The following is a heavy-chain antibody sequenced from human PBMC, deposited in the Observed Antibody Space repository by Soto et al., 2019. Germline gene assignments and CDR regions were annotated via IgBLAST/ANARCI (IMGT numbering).Heavy chain of an antibody. V-gene: IGHV4-59*01. CDR1: GGSISSYY. CDR2: IYYSGST. D-gene: IGHD6-13*01. Sequence: QVQLQESGPGLVKPSETLSLTCTVSGGSISSYYWSWIRQPPGKGLEWIGYIYYSGSTNYNPSLKSRATISVDTSKNQFSLKLSSVTAADTAVYYCARQDSSSWYPLNWFDPWGQGTLVTVSS. CDR3: ARQDSSSWYPLNWFDP. J-gene: IGHJ5*02.